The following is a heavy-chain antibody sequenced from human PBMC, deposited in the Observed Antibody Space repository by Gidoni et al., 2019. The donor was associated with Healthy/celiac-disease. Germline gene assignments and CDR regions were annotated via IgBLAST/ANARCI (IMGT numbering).Heavy chain of an antibody. CDR1: GFPFSSYG. D-gene: IGHD6-19*01. CDR3: AREREAVAGLDY. CDR2: IWYDGSNK. J-gene: IGHJ4*02. V-gene: IGHV3-33*01. Sequence: QVQLVESGGGVVQPGRSLRLSCAASGFPFSSYGMHWVRQAPGKGLEWVAVIWYDGSNKYYADSVKGRFTISRDNSKNTLYLQMNSLRAEDTAVYYCAREREAVAGLDYWGQGTLVTVSS.